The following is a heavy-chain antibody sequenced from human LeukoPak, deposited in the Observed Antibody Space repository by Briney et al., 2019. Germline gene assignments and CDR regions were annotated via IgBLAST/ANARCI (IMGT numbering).Heavy chain of an antibody. V-gene: IGHV4-30-4*01. J-gene: IGHJ5*02. Sequence: PSQTLSLTCTVSGGSISSGDYYWSWIRQPPGKGLEWIAYMYYSGSTYYNPSLKSRVTMSANTSKNQLSLKLSSVTAADTAVYYCARPYYYDSRIDPWGQGILVTVSS. D-gene: IGHD3-22*01. CDR1: GGSISSGDYY. CDR3: ARPYYYDSRIDP. CDR2: MYYSGST.